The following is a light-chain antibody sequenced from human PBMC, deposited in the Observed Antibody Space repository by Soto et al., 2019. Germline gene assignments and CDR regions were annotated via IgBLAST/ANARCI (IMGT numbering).Light chain of an antibody. Sequence: QSVLTQPPSASGTPGQRVTISCSGSSSKIGTNTVNWYQQFPGSAPQLLLYNTNQRPSGVPGRFSGSKSGTSASLAFSGLQSEDEADYYCAAWDGSLDVVLFGGGTKVTVL. CDR3: AAWDGSLDVVL. J-gene: IGLJ2*01. CDR2: NTN. V-gene: IGLV1-44*01. CDR1: SSKIGTNT.